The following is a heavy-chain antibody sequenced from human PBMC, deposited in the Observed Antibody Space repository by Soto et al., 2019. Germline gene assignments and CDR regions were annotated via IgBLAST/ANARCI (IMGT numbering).Heavy chain of an antibody. V-gene: IGHV2-5*02. D-gene: IGHD2-21*01. CDR3: VQSRCGGDCLQSYSSHSYYGLDV. Sequence: QITLKESGPTLVKPTQTLTLTCTFSGFSLSTTGVGVGWIRQPPGKALEWLALIYWDDDKRYNPSLKSRLTITKDTSKNQVFLTMTNIDPVDTATYYCVQSRCGGDCLQSYSSHSYYGLDVWGQGTTVTVSS. J-gene: IGHJ6*02. CDR1: GFSLSTTGVG. CDR2: IYWDDDK.